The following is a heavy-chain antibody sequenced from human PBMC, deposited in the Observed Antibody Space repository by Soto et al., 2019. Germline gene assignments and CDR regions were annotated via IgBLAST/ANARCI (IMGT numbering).Heavy chain of an antibody. Sequence: ASVKVSCKASGYTFTGYYMHWVRQAPGQGLEWMGWINPNSGGTNYAQKFQGWVTMTRDTSISTAYMELSRLRSDDTAVYYCARAVDSSSWLNWFDPWGQGTLVTVSS. D-gene: IGHD6-13*01. V-gene: IGHV1-2*04. CDR1: GYTFTGYY. CDR2: INPNSGGT. CDR3: ARAVDSSSWLNWFDP. J-gene: IGHJ5*02.